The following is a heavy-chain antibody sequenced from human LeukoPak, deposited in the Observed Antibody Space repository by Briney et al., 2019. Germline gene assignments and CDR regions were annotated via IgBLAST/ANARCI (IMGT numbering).Heavy chain of an antibody. V-gene: IGHV1-2*02. CDR2: INPNSGGT. CDR3: ARDRRLLWFGEFGYYYMDV. Sequence: GASVKVSCKASGYTFTGYYMHWVRQAPGQGLEWMGWINPNSGGTNYAQKFQGRVTMTRDTSISTAYMELSRLRSDDTAVYYCARDRRLLWFGEFGYYYMDVWGKGTTVTVSS. J-gene: IGHJ6*03. D-gene: IGHD3-10*01. CDR1: GYTFTGYY.